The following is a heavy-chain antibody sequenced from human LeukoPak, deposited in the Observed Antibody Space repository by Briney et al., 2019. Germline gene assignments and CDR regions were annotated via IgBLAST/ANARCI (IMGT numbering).Heavy chain of an antibody. CDR3: AGGGYGSGNYYNIFDY. J-gene: IGHJ4*02. Sequence: GGSLRLSCAASGFTVSSNYMSWVRQAPGKGLEWVSVIYIAGGTYYADSVKGRFTISRDNSKNTVYLQMNSLRAEDTAVYFCAGGGYGSGNYYNIFDYWGQGTLVTVSS. V-gene: IGHV3-53*01. CDR2: IYIAGGT. D-gene: IGHD3-10*01. CDR1: GFTVSSNY.